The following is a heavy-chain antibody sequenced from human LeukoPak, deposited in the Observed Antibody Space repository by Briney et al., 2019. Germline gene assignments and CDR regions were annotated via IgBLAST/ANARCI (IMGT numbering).Heavy chain of an antibody. CDR1: GGTFSSYT. CDR2: INPNSGGT. V-gene: IGHV1-2*06. J-gene: IGHJ6*02. CDR3: ARDPSIYCSGGNCYSLGMDV. Sequence: ASVKVSCKASGGTFSSYTISWVRQAPGQGLEWMGRINPNSGGTNYAQNFQGRVTMTRDTSISTAYMELSRLRSADTAVYYCARDPSIYCSGGNCYSLGMDVWGQGTTVTVSS. D-gene: IGHD2-15*01.